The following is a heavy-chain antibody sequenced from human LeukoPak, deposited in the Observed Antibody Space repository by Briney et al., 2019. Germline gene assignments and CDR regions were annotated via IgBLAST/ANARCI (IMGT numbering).Heavy chain of an antibody. V-gene: IGHV4-34*01. CDR2: INQSGST. CDR1: GGSLCGYH. J-gene: IGHJ4*02. Sequence: SETQSLTCAVYGGSLCGYHWSWIRQSTGKGLEWVGEINQSGSTNYNPSLKSRVTISVDTSKNQFSLKLSSVTAADTAVYYWARDRGYDYVWGSYRPFDYCGQGTLVTVSS. D-gene: IGHD3-16*02. CDR3: ARDRGYDYVWGSYRPFDY.